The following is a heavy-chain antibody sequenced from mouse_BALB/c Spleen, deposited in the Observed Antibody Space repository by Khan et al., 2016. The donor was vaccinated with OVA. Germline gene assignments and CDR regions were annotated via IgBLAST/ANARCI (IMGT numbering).Heavy chain of an antibody. CDR2: INPSSGYT. CDR1: GYTFTSYT. CDR3: ARDGAYYRNDGWFAY. D-gene: IGHD2-14*01. V-gene: IGHV1-4*01. Sequence: QVQLKQSGAELARPGASVKMSCKASGYTFTSYTIHWIKQRPGQGLEWIGYINPSSGYTNYNQKFKDKATLTADKSSTTAYTQLSSLTSDDSAVYYCARDGAYYRNDGWFAYWGQGTLVTVSA. J-gene: IGHJ3*01.